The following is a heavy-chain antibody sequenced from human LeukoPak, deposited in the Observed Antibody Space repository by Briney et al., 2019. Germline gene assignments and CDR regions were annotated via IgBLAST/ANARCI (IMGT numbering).Heavy chain of an antibody. D-gene: IGHD3-3*01. Sequence: PSETLSLTCTVSGGSISSSSYYWSWIRQPAGKGLEWIGRIYTSGSTNYNPSLKSRVTMSVDTSKNQFSLKLSSVTAADTAVYYCARDRSRLRFLEWRDYMDVWGKGTTVTVSS. CDR1: GGSISSSSYY. CDR2: IYTSGST. J-gene: IGHJ6*03. CDR3: ARDRSRLRFLEWRDYMDV. V-gene: IGHV4-61*02.